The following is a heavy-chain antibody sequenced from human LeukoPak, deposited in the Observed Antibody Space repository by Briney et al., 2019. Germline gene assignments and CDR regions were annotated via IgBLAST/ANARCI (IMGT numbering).Heavy chain of an antibody. CDR1: GGSINSHF. J-gene: IGHJ4*02. CDR3: AGDSSGWLYVDY. V-gene: IGHV4-59*11. D-gene: IGHD6-19*01. Sequence: SETLSLTCTVSGGSINSHFWSWIRQPPGKGLEWIGHVSYRGSTNYNPSLKSRVTISIDTSKNQFSLKLTSVTAADTAVYYCAGDSSGWLYVDYWGQGTLVTVSS. CDR2: VSYRGST.